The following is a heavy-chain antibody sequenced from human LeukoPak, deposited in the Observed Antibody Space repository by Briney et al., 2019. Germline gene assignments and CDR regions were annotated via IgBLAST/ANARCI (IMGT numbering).Heavy chain of an antibody. D-gene: IGHD1-1*01. V-gene: IGHV3-23*01. CDR3: AKAPNWNDGPLYYFDY. Sequence: PGGSLRLSCAASGFTFSSYAMSWVRQAPGKGLKWVSAISGSGGSTYYADSVKGRFTISRDNSKNTLYLQMNSLRAEDTAVYYCAKAPNWNDGPLYYFDYWGQGTLVTVSS. CDR1: GFTFSSYA. CDR2: ISGSGGST. J-gene: IGHJ4*02.